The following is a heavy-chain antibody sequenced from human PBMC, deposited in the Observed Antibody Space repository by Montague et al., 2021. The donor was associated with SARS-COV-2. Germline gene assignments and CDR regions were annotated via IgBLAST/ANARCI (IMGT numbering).Heavy chain of an antibody. CDR2: VYYSGST. D-gene: IGHD5-24*01. J-gene: IGHJ4*02. V-gene: IGHV4-59*02. CDR1: GDSVSHDF. CDR3: ARAGGARGRGSGLDD. Sequence: SETLSLTCTVSGDSVSHDFWSWIRQPPGKGLEWIGYVYYSGSTNYNPSLRSRVTISVDTSKNQFSLKLSTVTAADTAVYYCARAGGARGRGSGLDDWGQGTLVAVSP.